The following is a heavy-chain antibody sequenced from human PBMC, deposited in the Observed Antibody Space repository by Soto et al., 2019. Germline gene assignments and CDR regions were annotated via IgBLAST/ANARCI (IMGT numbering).Heavy chain of an antibody. Sequence: GGSLRLSCAASGFTFSSYAMSWVRQAPGKGLEWVSAISGSGGSTYYADSVKGRFTISRDNSKNTLYLQMNSLRAEDTAVYYCAKGLQSPDYDFWSGYYPNNDAFDIWGQGTMVTVSS. CDR1: GFTFSSYA. CDR2: ISGSGGST. CDR3: AKGLQSPDYDFWSGYYPNNDAFDI. V-gene: IGHV3-23*01. J-gene: IGHJ3*02. D-gene: IGHD3-3*01.